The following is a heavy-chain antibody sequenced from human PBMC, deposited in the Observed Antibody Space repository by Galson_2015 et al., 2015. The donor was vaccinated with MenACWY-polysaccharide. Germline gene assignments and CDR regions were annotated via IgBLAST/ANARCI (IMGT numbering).Heavy chain of an antibody. D-gene: IGHD3-10*01. CDR1: GFPFSTYG. V-gene: IGHV3-33*01. CDR3: VRERGPFDGFDI. Sequence: SLRLSCAASGFPFSTYGLHWVRQAPGKGPEWVAVIWAAGRNQYYADSVNGRFSISRDNSKNTLSLQLNRLRADDTAVYYCVRERGPFDGFDIWGQGTMVTVSS. J-gene: IGHJ3*02. CDR2: IWAAGRNQ.